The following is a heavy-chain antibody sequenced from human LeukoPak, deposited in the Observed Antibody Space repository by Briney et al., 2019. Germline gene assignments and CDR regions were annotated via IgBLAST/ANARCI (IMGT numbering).Heavy chain of an antibody. D-gene: IGHD6-25*01. CDR2: IYYSGST. CDR3: GFSEGDF. J-gene: IGHJ4*02. Sequence: KTSETLSLTCTVSGDSINSNSYFWGWIRQPPGKGLEWIGSIYYSGSTYYNPSLKIRVTISVDMSKNQFSLKLNSVTAADTAMYFCGFSEGDFWGQGALVTVSS. V-gene: IGHV4-39*01. CDR1: GDSINSNSYF.